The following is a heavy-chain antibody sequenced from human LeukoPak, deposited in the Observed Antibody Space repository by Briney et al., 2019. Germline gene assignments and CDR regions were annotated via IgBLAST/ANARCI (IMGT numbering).Heavy chain of an antibody. V-gene: IGHV4-34*01. CDR2: INHSGST. CDR3: ARGPRSFKYNWFDP. Sequence: SETLSLTCAVYGGSFSGYYWSWIRQPPGKGLEWIGEINHSGSTNYNPSLKSRVTISVDTSKNQFSLKLSSVTAADTAVYYCARGPRSFKYNWFDPWGQGTLVTVSS. CDR1: GGSFSGYY. J-gene: IGHJ5*02.